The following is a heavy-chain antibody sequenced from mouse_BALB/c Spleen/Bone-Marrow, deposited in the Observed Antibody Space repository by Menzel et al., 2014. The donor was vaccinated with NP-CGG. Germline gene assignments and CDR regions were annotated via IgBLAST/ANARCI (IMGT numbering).Heavy chain of an antibody. CDR1: GYSFTGYF. Sequence: VQLQQSGPELVKPGASVKISCKASGYSFTGYFMNWVKQSRGKSLEWIGRINPYNGDTFYNQKFKGKATLTVDKSSSTAHMELLSLTSEDSVVYYCGREIYYGNPDYWGQGTTLTVSS. V-gene: IGHV1-37*01. CDR2: INPYNGDT. CDR3: GREIYYGNPDY. J-gene: IGHJ2*01. D-gene: IGHD2-1*01.